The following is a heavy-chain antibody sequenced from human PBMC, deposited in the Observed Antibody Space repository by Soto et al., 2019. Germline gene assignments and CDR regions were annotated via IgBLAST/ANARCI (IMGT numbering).Heavy chain of an antibody. CDR1: GFTVSSNY. Sequence: GGSLRLSCAASGFTVSSNYMSWVRQAPGKELEWVSVIYSGGSTYYADSVKGRFTISRDNSKNTLYLQMNSLRAEDTAVYYCARDQLTGAHDAFDIWGQGTMVTVSS. V-gene: IGHV3-53*01. J-gene: IGHJ3*02. D-gene: IGHD1-20*01. CDR3: ARDQLTGAHDAFDI. CDR2: IYSGGST.